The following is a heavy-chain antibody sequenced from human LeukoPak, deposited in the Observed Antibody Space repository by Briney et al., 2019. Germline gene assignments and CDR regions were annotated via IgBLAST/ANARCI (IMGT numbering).Heavy chain of an antibody. D-gene: IGHD3-22*01. Sequence: ASVKVSCKASGYTFTSYGISWVRQAPGQGLEWMGWISAYNGNTNYAQKLQGRVTMTTDTSTSTAYMELRSLRSDDTAVYYCARESMNYYDSSGGDYWGQGTLVTVSS. V-gene: IGHV1-18*01. J-gene: IGHJ4*02. CDR1: GYTFTSYG. CDR2: ISAYNGNT. CDR3: ARESMNYYDSSGGDY.